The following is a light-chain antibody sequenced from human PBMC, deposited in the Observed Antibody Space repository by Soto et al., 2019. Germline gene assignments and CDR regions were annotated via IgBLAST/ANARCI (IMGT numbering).Light chain of an antibody. CDR3: CSYAGSSTYV. V-gene: IGLV2-23*02. Sequence: QSVLNEPGSVSGSTGQTITISCTGKSRDVGSYNLVSWYQQHQGKAPKLMIYEVSKRPSGVSNRFSGSKSGNTASLTISGLQAEDEADYYCCSYAGSSTYVFGPGTKVTVL. CDR1: SRDVGSYNL. CDR2: EVS. J-gene: IGLJ1*01.